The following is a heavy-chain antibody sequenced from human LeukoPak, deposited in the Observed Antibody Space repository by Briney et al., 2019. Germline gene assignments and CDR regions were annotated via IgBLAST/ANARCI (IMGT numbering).Heavy chain of an antibody. CDR3: ARWGRGYCSSTSCPPNFDY. CDR2: INHSGST. D-gene: IGHD2-2*01. J-gene: IGHJ4*02. Sequence: SETLSLTCTVSGDSISSGTYYWSWLRQPAGKGLEWIGEINHSGSTNYNPSLKSRVTISVDTSKNQFSLKLSSVTAADTAVYYCARWGRGYCSSTSCPPNFDYWGQGTLVTVSS. CDR1: GDSISSGTYY. V-gene: IGHV4-61*10.